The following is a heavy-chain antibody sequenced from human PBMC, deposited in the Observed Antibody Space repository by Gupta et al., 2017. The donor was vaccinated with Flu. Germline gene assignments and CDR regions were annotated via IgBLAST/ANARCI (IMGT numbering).Heavy chain of an antibody. D-gene: IGHD3-16*01. V-gene: IGHV3-23*01. Sequence: TISGSGGSTYYADSVKGRFTISRDNSKNTLYLQMNSLRAEDTAVYYCAKGIDHFGYWGQGTLVTVSS. CDR3: AKGIDHFGY. J-gene: IGHJ4*02. CDR2: ISGSGGST.